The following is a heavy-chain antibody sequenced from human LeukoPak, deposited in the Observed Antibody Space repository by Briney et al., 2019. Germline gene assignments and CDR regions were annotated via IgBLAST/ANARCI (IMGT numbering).Heavy chain of an antibody. D-gene: IGHD3-10*01. J-gene: IGHJ6*02. V-gene: IGHV1-18*01. CDR2: ISPYNGNT. Sequence: ASVKVSCKASGYTFTDDGISWVRQAPGQGLEWMGWISPYNGNTKYADKVLGRVTMSTDISTTTAYMKLRGLRSDDTAVYYCARIQVNWYGEVTPLSPPNYGMDVWGQGTTVIVSS. CDR3: ARIQVNWYGEVTPLSPPNYGMDV. CDR1: GYTFTDDG.